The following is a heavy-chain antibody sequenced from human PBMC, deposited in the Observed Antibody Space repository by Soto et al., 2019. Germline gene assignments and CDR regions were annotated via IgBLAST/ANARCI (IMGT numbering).Heavy chain of an antibody. CDR2: ISAHNGDT. J-gene: IGHJ4*02. V-gene: IGHV1-18*04. CDR3: ATEPMYYNDGSGYYPLGH. CDR1: GYSFATYG. Sequence: QVQLVQSGAEVKKPGASVKVSCKASGYSFATYGFSWVRQAPGQGLECVGWISAHNGDTHYSQKFQGRVTLTTDTSTNTGYMERRSLTSDDTAVYFCATEPMYYNDGSGYYPLGHWGQGTLVTVSS. D-gene: IGHD3-22*01.